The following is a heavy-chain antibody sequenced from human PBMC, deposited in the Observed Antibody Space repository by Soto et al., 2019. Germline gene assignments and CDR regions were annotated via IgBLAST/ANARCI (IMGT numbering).Heavy chain of an antibody. CDR3: ARIGVSSRHEPPDFAY. CDR2: ISGFNGNT. V-gene: IGHV1-18*01. CDR1: CYTFKCYC. Sequence: ASVNVACKASCYTFKCYCITLVLHSPLQWLELMGFISGFNGNTNYAADLHGIVTMTTDTSTSTAYMELRGLRSDDTAVYYCARIGVSSRHEPPDFAYWGTGTMVTLSS. J-gene: IGHJ4*02. D-gene: IGHD3-16*01.